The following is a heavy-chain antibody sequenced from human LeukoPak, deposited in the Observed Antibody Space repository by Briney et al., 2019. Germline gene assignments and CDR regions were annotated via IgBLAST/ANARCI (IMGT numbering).Heavy chain of an antibody. D-gene: IGHD2-2*01. Sequence: ASVKVSCKASGYTFTSYDINWVRQATGQGLEWMGWMNPNSGNTGYAQKFQGRVTITRNTSISTAYMDLSSLRSEDTAVYYCARGTVVPVRGFGLRKKYYFDYWGQGTLVTVSS. J-gene: IGHJ4*02. CDR1: GYTFTSYD. CDR3: ARGTVVPVRGFGLRKKYYFDY. V-gene: IGHV1-8*03. CDR2: MNPNSGNT.